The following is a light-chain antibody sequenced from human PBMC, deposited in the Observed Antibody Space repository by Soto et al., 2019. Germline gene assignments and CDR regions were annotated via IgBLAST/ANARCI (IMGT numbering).Light chain of an antibody. V-gene: IGKV1-5*03. CDR1: QSISSW. Sequence: MTQSPSTLSVSPGERATLSCRASQSISSWLAWYQQKPGKAPNLLIYKASSLESGVPSRFSGSGSGTEFTLTISSLQPDDFATYYCQQYNSYPWTFGQGTKVDIK. CDR3: QQYNSYPWT. CDR2: KAS. J-gene: IGKJ1*01.